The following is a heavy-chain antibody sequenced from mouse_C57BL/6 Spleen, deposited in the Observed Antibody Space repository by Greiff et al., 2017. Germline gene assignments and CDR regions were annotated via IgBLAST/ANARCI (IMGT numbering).Heavy chain of an antibody. Sequence: EVMLVESGGGLVKPGGSLKLSCAASGFTFSDYGMHWVRQAPETGLEWVAYISSGCSTIYYADTVKGRFTISRDNAKNTLFLQMTSLRSEDTAMYYCSRDYYGSTWYFDVWGTGTTVTVSS. D-gene: IGHD1-1*01. CDR2: ISSGCSTI. CDR3: SRDYYGSTWYFDV. CDR1: GFTFSDYG. V-gene: IGHV5-17*01. J-gene: IGHJ1*03.